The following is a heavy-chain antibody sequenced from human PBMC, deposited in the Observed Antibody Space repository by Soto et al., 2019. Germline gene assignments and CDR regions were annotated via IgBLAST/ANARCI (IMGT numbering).Heavy chain of an antibody. V-gene: IGHV4-30-4*01. D-gene: IGHD3-22*01. Sequence: QVQLQESGPGLVKPSQTLSLTCTVSGAYINSGDYYWHWVRQPPGKGLEWIGYINYSGSTYYNPSLKSRVAISLDTSKTQFSVKLSSVTAADTAMYFCAREWYYYDRNGYVWGQGTQVTVSS. CDR3: AREWYYYDRNGYV. CDR2: INYSGST. CDR1: GAYINSGDYY. J-gene: IGHJ4*02.